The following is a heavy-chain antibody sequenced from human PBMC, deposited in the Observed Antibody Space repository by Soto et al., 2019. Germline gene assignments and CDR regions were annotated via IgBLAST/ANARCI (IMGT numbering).Heavy chain of an antibody. J-gene: IGHJ6*02. V-gene: IGHV3-9*01. CDR2: ISWNSGSI. CDR1: GFTFDDYA. D-gene: IGHD2-15*01. CDR3: AKGNPAGYCSGGSCSGMDV. Sequence: EVQLVESGGGLVQPGRSLRLSCAASGFTFDDYAMHWVRQAPGKGLEWVSGISWNSGSIGYADSVKGRFTISRDNAKNSLYLQMISLRAEDTALYYCAKGNPAGYCSGGSCSGMDVWGQGTTVTVSS.